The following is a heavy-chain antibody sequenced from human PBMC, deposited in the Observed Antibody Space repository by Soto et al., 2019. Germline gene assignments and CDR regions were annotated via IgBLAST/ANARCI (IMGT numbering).Heavy chain of an antibody. J-gene: IGHJ6*03. CDR3: ARTLYCSGGSCYWDYYYYYYMDV. V-gene: IGHV3-21*01. Sequence: EVQLVESGGGLVKPGGSLRLSCAASGFTFSSYSMNWVRQAPGKGLEWVSSISSSSSYIYYADSVKGRFTISRDNAKNELYRQMNSRRAEDTAVYYCARTLYCSGGSCYWDYYYYYYMDVWGKGPTVTVSS. CDR1: GFTFSSYS. CDR2: ISSSSSYI. D-gene: IGHD2-15*01.